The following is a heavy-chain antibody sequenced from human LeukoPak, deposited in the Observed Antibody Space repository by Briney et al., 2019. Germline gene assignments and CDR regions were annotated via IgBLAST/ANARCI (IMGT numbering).Heavy chain of an antibody. V-gene: IGHV1-69*05. CDR1: ADTFTRYA. Sequence: SVKVSCKAPADTFTRYAISWVRQAPGQGLEWMGGIIPMFGTAKYAQKFQGRVTITRNTSISTAYMELSSLRSEDTAVYYCARGGYSSSWNYYYYMDVWGKGTTVTVSS. CDR2: IIPMFGTA. J-gene: IGHJ6*03. CDR3: ARGGYSSSWNYYYYMDV. D-gene: IGHD6-13*01.